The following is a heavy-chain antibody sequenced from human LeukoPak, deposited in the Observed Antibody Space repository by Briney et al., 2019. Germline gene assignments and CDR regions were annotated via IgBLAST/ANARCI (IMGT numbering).Heavy chain of an antibody. V-gene: IGHV3-7*03. Sequence: PGGSLRLSCVASGFTFSSYWMNWVRQAPGKGLEWVANIKRDGSQKYYVDYVKGRFTISRDNAKNSLYLQMDNLRAEDTALYYCARAGNNWNDDIWFDLWGQGTLVTVSS. J-gene: IGHJ5*02. CDR3: ARAGNNWNDDIWFDL. D-gene: IGHD1-1*01. CDR2: IKRDGSQK. CDR1: GFTFSSYW.